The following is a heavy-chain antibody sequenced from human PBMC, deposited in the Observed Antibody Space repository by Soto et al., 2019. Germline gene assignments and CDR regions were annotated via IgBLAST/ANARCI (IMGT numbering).Heavy chain of an antibody. CDR2: IFSNDEK. CDR3: ARAYYDFWSGYYDY. CDR1: GFALSNARMG. Sequence: QVTLKESGPVLVKPTETLTLTCTVSGFALSNARMGVSWIRQPPGKALEWLAHIFSNDEKSYNTSLNSRLTISKDTSKSQVVLIMTNMVPVDTATYYCARAYYDFWSGYYDYWGQGTLVTVSS. J-gene: IGHJ4*02. V-gene: IGHV2-26*01. D-gene: IGHD3-3*01.